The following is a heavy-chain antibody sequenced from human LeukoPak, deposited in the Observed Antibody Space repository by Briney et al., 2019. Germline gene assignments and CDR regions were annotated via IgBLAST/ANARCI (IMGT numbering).Heavy chain of an antibody. CDR2: INHGGST. CDR3: ARALSDAFDI. Sequence: PSETLSLACAVYGGSFSGYYWSWIRQPPGKGLEWTGEINHGGSTNYNPSLKSRVTISVDTSKNQFSLKLSSVTAADTAVYYCARALSDAFDIWGQGTMVTVSS. J-gene: IGHJ3*02. V-gene: IGHV4-34*01. CDR1: GGSFSGYY.